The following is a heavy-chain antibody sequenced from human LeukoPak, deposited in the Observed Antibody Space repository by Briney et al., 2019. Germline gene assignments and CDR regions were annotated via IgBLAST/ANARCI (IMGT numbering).Heavy chain of an antibody. Sequence: SETLSLTCTVSGGSISSSSYYWGWIRQPPGKGLEWIGSIYYSGSTYYNPSLKSRVTISVDTSKNQFSLKLSSGTAADTAVYYCARGIYDFWSGYYKGNWFDPWGQGTLVTVSS. CDR1: GGSISSSSYY. D-gene: IGHD3-3*01. J-gene: IGHJ5*02. V-gene: IGHV4-39*01. CDR2: IYYSGST. CDR3: ARGIYDFWSGYYKGNWFDP.